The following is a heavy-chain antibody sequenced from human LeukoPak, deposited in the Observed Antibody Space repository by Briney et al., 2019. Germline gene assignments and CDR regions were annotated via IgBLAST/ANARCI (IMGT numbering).Heavy chain of an antibody. V-gene: IGHV3-7*01. D-gene: IGHD3-22*01. CDR3: ATPPTAYTSGSLGY. CDR2: IKQDGSEK. Sequence: GGSLRLSCAASGFTFSSYWMSWVRQAPGKGLEWVANIKQDGSEKYYADSVKGRFSISRDNSKNTLYLQMNSLRVEDTAVYYCATPPTAYTSGSLGYWGQGTLVTVSS. J-gene: IGHJ4*02. CDR1: GFTFSSYW.